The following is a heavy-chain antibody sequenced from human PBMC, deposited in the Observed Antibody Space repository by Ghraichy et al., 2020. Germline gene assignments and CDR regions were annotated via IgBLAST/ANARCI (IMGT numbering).Heavy chain of an antibody. Sequence: GGSLRLSCAASGFTFDYFAMCLVRQAPGQGLEWVATIRNDGVETHYANSVNGRFTVSRDNSKNTLSLQMSSLRAEDTAVYYCVTDFGGSRIFEYWGQGTRVTVSS. J-gene: IGHJ4*02. D-gene: IGHD3-10*01. V-gene: IGHV3-23*01. CDR1: GFTFDYFA. CDR2: IRNDGVET. CDR3: VTDFGGSRIFEY.